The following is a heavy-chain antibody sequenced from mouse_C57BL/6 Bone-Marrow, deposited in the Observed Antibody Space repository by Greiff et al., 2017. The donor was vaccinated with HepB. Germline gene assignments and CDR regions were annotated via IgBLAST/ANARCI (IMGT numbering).Heavy chain of an antibody. J-gene: IGHJ3*01. V-gene: IGHV1-59*01. CDR2: IDPSDSYT. D-gene: IGHD2-3*01. Sequence: VQLQQPGAELVRPGTSVKLSCKASGYTFTSYWLHWVKQRPGQGLEWIGVIDPSDSYTNYNQKFKGKATLTVDTSSSTAYMQLSSLTSEDSAVYYCTRSDDGYYRYWFAYWGQGTLVTVSA. CDR3: TRSDDGYYRYWFAY. CDR1: GYTFTSYW.